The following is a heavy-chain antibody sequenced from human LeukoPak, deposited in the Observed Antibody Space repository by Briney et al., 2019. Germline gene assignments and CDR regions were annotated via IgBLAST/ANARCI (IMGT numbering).Heavy chain of an antibody. J-gene: IGHJ4*02. CDR3: AKDNGSSFDY. V-gene: IGHV3-30*18. CDR2: ISYDGSNK. D-gene: IGHD2-15*01. Sequence: SRRSLRLSCAASGFTFSSYGMHWVRQAPGKGPEWVAVISYDGSNKYYADSVKGRFTISRDNSKNTLYLQMNSLRAEDTAVYYCAKDNGSSFDYWGQGTLVTVSS. CDR1: GFTFSSYG.